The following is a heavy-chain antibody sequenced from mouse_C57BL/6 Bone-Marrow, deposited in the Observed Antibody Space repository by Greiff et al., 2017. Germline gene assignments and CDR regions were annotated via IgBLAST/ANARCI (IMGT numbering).Heavy chain of an antibody. CDR3: AREAYYSNYVRFAY. V-gene: IGHV1-69*01. CDR1: GYTFTSYW. Sequence: QVQLQQPGAELVMPGASVKLSCKASGYTFTSYWMHWVKQRPGQGLEWIGEIDPSDSYTNYNQKFKGKSTLTVDKASSTASMQLSSLTSEDSAVYYCAREAYYSNYVRFAYWGQGTLVTVSA. J-gene: IGHJ3*01. CDR2: IDPSDSYT. D-gene: IGHD2-5*01.